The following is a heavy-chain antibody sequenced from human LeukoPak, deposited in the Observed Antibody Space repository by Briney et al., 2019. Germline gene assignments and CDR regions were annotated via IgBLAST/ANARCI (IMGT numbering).Heavy chain of an antibody. J-gene: IGHJ4*02. Sequence: GGSLRLSCAASEFAFSTYNMNWVRQAPGKGLEWVSYISTGSSTTYYADSVKGRFTISRDNVENSLYLQMNSLRDEDTAVYYCTKTGGPWDWGQGTLVTVSS. CDR2: ISTGSSTT. D-gene: IGHD7-27*01. CDR3: TKTGGPWD. CDR1: EFAFSTYN. V-gene: IGHV3-48*02.